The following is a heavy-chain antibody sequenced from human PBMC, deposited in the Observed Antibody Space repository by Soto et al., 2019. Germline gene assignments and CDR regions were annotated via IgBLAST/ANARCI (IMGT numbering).Heavy chain of an antibody. Sequence: SVKVSCKASGVTFSSYAISWVRQAPGQGLEWMGGIIPIFGTANYAQKCQGRVTITADESTSTAYMELSSLRSEDTAVYYCARVDLDTDYGDHLYYGMDVWGQGTTVTVSS. J-gene: IGHJ6*02. D-gene: IGHD4-17*01. CDR1: GVTFSSYA. CDR2: IIPIFGTA. V-gene: IGHV1-69*13. CDR3: ARVDLDTDYGDHLYYGMDV.